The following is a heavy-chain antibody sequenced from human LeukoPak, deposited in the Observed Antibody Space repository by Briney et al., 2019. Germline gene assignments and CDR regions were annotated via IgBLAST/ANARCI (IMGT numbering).Heavy chain of an antibody. D-gene: IGHD3-10*01. V-gene: IGHV1-18*01. CDR3: ARRTMVRGVIYNYYMDV. CDR2: ISAYNGNT. Sequence: ASVKVSCKASGYTFTSYGISWVRQAPGQGLEWMGWISAYNGNTNYAQKLQGRVTMTTDTSTSTAYMELRSLRSDDTAVYYCARRTMVRGVIYNYYMDVWGKGTTVTISS. CDR1: GYTFTSYG. J-gene: IGHJ6*03.